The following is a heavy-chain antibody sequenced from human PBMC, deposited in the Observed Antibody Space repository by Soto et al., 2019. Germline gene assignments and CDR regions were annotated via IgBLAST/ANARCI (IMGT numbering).Heavy chain of an antibody. CDR1: GGSFSGYY. V-gene: IGHV4-34*01. CDR2: INHSGST. J-gene: IGHJ6*03. CDR3: AIGDYDYIWGSYRYNYYYYMDV. Sequence: PSETLSLTCAVYGGSFSGYYWSWIRQPPGKGLEWIGEINHSGSTNYNPSLKIRVTISVDTSKNQFSLKLSSVTAADTAVYYCAIGDYDYIWGSYRYNYYYYMDVWGKGTTVTVSS. D-gene: IGHD3-16*02.